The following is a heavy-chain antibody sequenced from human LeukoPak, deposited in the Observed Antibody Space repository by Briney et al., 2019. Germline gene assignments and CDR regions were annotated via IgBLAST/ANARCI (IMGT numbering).Heavy chain of an antibody. CDR2: ISSSSIYI. CDR3: ARHMVRGVTRGYYFDY. J-gene: IGHJ4*02. V-gene: IGHV3-21*01. Sequence: PGGSLRLSCAASGFTFSSYSMNWVRQAPGKGLEWVSSISSSSIYIYYADSVKGRSTISRDNAKNSLYLQMNSLRAEDTAVYYCARHMVRGVTRGYYFDYWGQGTLVTVSP. CDR1: GFTFSSYS. D-gene: IGHD3-10*01.